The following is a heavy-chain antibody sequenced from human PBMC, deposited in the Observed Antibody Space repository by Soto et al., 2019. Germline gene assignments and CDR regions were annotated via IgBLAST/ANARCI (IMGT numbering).Heavy chain of an antibody. D-gene: IGHD2-21*02. J-gene: IGHJ3*02. CDR2: ISYDGSNK. V-gene: IGHV3-30*18. CDR3: AKIVVVTAISAFDI. Sequence: QVQLVESGGGVVQPGRSLRLSCAASGFTFSSYGMHWVRQAPGKGLEWVAVISYDGSNKYYADSVKGRFTISRDNSKNTLYLQMNSLRAEDTAVYYWAKIVVVTAISAFDIWGQGTMVTVSS. CDR1: GFTFSSYG.